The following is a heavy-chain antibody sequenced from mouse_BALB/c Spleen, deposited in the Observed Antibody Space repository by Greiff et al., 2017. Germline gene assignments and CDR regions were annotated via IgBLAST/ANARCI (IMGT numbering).Heavy chain of an antibody. Sequence: VQLQQSGPGLVKPSQSLSLTCSVTGYSITSGYYWNWIRQFPGNKLEWMGYISYDGSNNYNPSLKNRISITRDTSKNQFFLKLNSVTTEDTATYYCARLGGGFAYWGQGTLVTVSA. CDR3: ARLGGGFAY. CDR1: GYSITSGYY. D-gene: IGHD1-1*02. J-gene: IGHJ3*01. V-gene: IGHV3-6*02. CDR2: ISYDGSN.